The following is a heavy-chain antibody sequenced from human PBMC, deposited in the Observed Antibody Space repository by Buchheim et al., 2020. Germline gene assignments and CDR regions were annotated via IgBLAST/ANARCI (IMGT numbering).Heavy chain of an antibody. CDR3: ARDLGVPAASTYYYYGMDV. D-gene: IGHD2-2*01. J-gene: IGHJ6*02. V-gene: IGHV4-34*01. CDR1: GGSFSGYY. CDR2: INHSGST. Sequence: QVQLQQWGAGLLKPSETLSLTCAVYGGSFSGYYWSWIRQPPGKGLEWIGEINHSGSTNYNPSLKSRVTISVDKYKNHFSLKLSSVTAADTAVYYCARDLGVPAASTYYYYGMDVWGQGTT.